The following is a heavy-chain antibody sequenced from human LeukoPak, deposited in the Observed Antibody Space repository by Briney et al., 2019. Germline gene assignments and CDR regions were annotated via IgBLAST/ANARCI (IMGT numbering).Heavy chain of an antibody. J-gene: IGHJ4*02. Sequence: ASVKVSCKASGYIFTGYYMHWVRQAPGQGLEWMGWINPNSGGTNYAQKFQGRVTMTRDTSISTAYMELSRLRSDDTAVYYCARDSPSSTSWHFDYWGQGTLVTVSS. V-gene: IGHV1-2*02. D-gene: IGHD2-2*01. CDR1: GYIFTGYY. CDR3: ARDSPSSTSWHFDY. CDR2: INPNSGGT.